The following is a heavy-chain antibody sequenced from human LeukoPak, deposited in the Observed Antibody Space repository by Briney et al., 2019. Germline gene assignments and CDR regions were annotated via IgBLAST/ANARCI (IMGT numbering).Heavy chain of an antibody. J-gene: IGHJ4*02. V-gene: IGHV1-2*02. Sequence: ASVKVSCKASGYTFTGYYMHWVRQAPGQGLEWMGWFNPNNGGTDYAQRFQGRVTMTRDTSISTVYMELSSLGSDDTAVYYCARAPDDYDFWSGPFDYWGRGTLVTVSS. CDR2: FNPNNGGT. CDR3: ARAPDDYDFWSGPFDY. CDR1: GYTFTGYY. D-gene: IGHD3-3*01.